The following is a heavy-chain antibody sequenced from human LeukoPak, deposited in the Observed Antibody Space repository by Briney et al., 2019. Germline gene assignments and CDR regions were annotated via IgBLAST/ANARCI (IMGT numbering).Heavy chain of an antibody. CDR2: TRNKANSYTT. CDR3: ATSLVGKYYFDY. J-gene: IGHJ4*02. CDR1: GFTFSDHY. V-gene: IGHV3-72*01. Sequence: GGSLRLSCAAFGFTFSDHYMDWVRQAPGKGLEWVGRTRNKANSYTTEYAASVKGRFTISRDDSKNSLYLQMNSLKTEDTAVYYCATSLVGKYYFDYWGQGTLVTVSS. D-gene: IGHD2-15*01.